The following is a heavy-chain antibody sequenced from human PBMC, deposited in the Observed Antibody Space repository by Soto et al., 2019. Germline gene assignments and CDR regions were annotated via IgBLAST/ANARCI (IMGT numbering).Heavy chain of an antibody. Sequence: EVQLVESGGGLVKPGGSLRLSCAASGFTFSNAWMNWARQAPGKGLEWVGRIRSETHGGTTDYAAPVKGRFTISRDDSKNTLYLQMNSLRAEDTAVYYCAKGDIVATIYWYFDLWGRGTLVTVSS. CDR1: GFTFSNAW. CDR2: IRSETHGGTT. D-gene: IGHD5-12*01. V-gene: IGHV3-15*01. CDR3: AKGDIVATIYWYFDL. J-gene: IGHJ2*01.